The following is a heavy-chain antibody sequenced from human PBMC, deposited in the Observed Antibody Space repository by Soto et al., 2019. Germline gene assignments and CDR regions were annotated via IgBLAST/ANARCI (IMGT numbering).Heavy chain of an antibody. CDR2: ISSSSTYI. CDR1: GFTFSSFT. J-gene: IGHJ6*02. Sequence: EVQLVESGGGLVKPGGSLTLSCAASGFTFSSFTLDWVRQAPGKGLECVSSISSSSTYIYYADSVEGRYTISGDNAKNSLKLQMNSPRAKDKAVYYWPRMFKSVVPAAIVPERPEPLNYYNYCAMDVWGQGTTVPVS. CDR3: PRMFKSVVPAAIVPERPEPLNYYNYCAMDV. D-gene: IGHD2-2*01. V-gene: IGHV3-21*01.